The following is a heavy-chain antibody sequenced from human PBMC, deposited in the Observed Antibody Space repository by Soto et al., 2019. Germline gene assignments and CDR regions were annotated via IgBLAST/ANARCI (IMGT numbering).Heavy chain of an antibody. V-gene: IGHV3-49*03. D-gene: IGHD4-17*01. CDR2: IRSKAYGGTT. CDR3: TRAYGDYIPSDFDY. Sequence: GSLRLSCTASGFTFGDYAMSWFRQAPGKGLEWVGFIRSKAYGGTTEYAASVKGRFTISRDDSKSIAYLQMNSLKTEDTAVYYCTRAYGDYIPSDFDYWGQGTLVILSS. CDR1: GFTFGDYA. J-gene: IGHJ4*02.